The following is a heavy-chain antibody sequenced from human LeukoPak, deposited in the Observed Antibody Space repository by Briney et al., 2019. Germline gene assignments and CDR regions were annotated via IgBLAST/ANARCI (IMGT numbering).Heavy chain of an antibody. J-gene: IGHJ4*02. CDR1: GVSLRSGGYY. V-gene: IGHV4-31*02. Sequence: SETLSLTCTVSGVSLRSGGYYCRWIRQHPGKGLEWIGYIYYSGSTYYNPSLKSRVTISVDTSKNQFSLKLSSVTAADTAVYYCARHGSYWDFDYWGQGTLVTVSS. CDR3: ARHGSYWDFDY. CDR2: IYYSGST. D-gene: IGHD1-26*01.